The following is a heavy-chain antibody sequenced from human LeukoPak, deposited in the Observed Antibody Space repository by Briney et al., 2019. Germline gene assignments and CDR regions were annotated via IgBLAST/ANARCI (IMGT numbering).Heavy chain of an antibody. V-gene: IGHV4-4*07. CDR2: IYTSGST. CDR3: ARERVNYDFWGGVPDFDP. D-gene: IGHD3-3*01. Sequence: SQTLSLTCTVSGGSISSYYWSWIRQPAGKGLEWIGRIYTSGSTNYNPSLKSRVTMSVDTSKNQFSLKLSSVTAADTAVYYCARERVNYDFWGGVPDFDPWGQGTLVTVSS. J-gene: IGHJ5*02. CDR1: GGSISSYY.